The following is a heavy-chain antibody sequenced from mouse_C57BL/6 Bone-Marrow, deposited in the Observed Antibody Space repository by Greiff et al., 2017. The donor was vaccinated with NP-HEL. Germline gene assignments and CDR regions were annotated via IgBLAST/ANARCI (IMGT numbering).Heavy chain of an antibody. CDR1: GFSLTSYG. CDR3: ARILPSYYKGAWFAY. Sequence: QVQLQQSGPGLVQPSQSLSITCTVSGFSLTSYGVHWVRQSPGKGLEWLGVIWSGGSTDYNAAFISRLSISKDNSKSQVFFKRNSLQADDTAIYYCARILPSYYKGAWFAYWDQGTLVTVSA. CDR2: IWSGGST. J-gene: IGHJ3*01. D-gene: IGHD2-12*01. V-gene: IGHV2-2*01.